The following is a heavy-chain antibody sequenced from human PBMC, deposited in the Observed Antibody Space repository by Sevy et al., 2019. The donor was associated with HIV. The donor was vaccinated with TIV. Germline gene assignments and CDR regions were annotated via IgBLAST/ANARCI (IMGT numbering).Heavy chain of an antibody. CDR3: AKPLSAYNSGWYLDALDV. Sequence: GGSLRLSCAASGFTFNSYAMHWVRQAPGKGLEWGSAVSGDARSTFYPDSVKSRFTISRDNSKNTLYLQMNSLRAEDTAVYYCAKPLSAYNSGWYLDALDVWGQGTMVTVSS. V-gene: IGHV3-23*01. CDR1: GFTFNSYA. D-gene: IGHD6-19*01. J-gene: IGHJ3*01. CDR2: VSGDARST.